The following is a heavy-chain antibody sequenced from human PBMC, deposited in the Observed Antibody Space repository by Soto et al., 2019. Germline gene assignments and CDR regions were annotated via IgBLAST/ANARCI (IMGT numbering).Heavy chain of an antibody. CDR1: GFTFSNYA. J-gene: IGHJ4*02. CDR3: AKDRLARGFDY. V-gene: IGHV3-23*01. Sequence: EVQRLDSGGGLVQRGGSLRLSCEASGFTFSNYAMNWVRQAPGKGLEWVLGISGGGDNTYYADSVKGRFTISRDNSKNTVFLQMNSLRAEDTAVYYCAKDRLARGFDYWGQGTLVTVSS. CDR2: ISGGGDNT.